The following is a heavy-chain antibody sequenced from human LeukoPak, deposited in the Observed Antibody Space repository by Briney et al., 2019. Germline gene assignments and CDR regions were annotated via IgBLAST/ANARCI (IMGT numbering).Heavy chain of an antibody. CDR3: AADTPRPYSGSYYYYGMDV. D-gene: IGHD1-26*01. CDR2: IVVGSGNT. Sequence: SVKVSCEASGFTLTSSAMQWVRQARGQRLEWIGWIVVGSGNTNYAQKFQERVTITRDMSTSTAYMELSSLRSEDTAVYYCAADTPRPYSGSYYYYGMDVWGQGTTVTVSS. CDR1: GFTLTSSA. J-gene: IGHJ6*02. V-gene: IGHV1-58*02.